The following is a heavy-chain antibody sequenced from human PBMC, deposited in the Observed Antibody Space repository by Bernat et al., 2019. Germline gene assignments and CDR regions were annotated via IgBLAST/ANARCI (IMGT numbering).Heavy chain of an antibody. J-gene: IGHJ4*02. CDR2: IKQDGSEK. CDR3: ASVFMTAAGLIDY. CDR1: GFTFSSYW. Sequence: EVQLVESGGGLVQPGGSLRLSCAASGFTFSSYWMSWVRQAPGKGLEWVANIKQDGSEKYYVDSVKGRFTISRDNAKISLYLQMNSLRAEDTAVYYCASVFMTAAGLIDYWGQGTLVTVSS. V-gene: IGHV3-7*01. D-gene: IGHD6-13*01.